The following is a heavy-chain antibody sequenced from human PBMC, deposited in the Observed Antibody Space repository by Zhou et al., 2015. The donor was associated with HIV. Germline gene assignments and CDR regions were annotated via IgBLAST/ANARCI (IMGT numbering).Heavy chain of an antibody. J-gene: IGHJ6*02. D-gene: IGHD6-6*01. V-gene: IGHV1-69*08. CDR1: GGTFSSYT. Sequence: QVQLVQSGAEVKKPGSSVKVSCKASGGTFSSYTISWVRQAPGQGLEWMGRIIPILGIANYAQKFQGRVTITADKSTSTAYMELSSLRSEDTAVYYCARDGSKYSSSSLNYYYGMDVWGQGTTVTVSS. CDR3: ARDGSKYSSSSLNYYYGMDV. CDR2: IIPILGIA.